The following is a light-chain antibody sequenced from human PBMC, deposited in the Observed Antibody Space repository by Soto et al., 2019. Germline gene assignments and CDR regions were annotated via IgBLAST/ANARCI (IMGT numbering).Light chain of an antibody. V-gene: IGLV1-40*01. J-gene: IGLJ1*01. CDR3: QSYDSSLSGYV. CDR2: GNS. Sequence: QSVLTQPPSVSGAPWQRVTISCTGSSSNIGAGYDVHWYQQLPGTAPKLLIYGNSNRPSGVPDRFSGSKPGTSASLAITGLQAEDEADYYCQSYDSSLSGYVFGTGTKVTVL. CDR1: SSNIGAGYD.